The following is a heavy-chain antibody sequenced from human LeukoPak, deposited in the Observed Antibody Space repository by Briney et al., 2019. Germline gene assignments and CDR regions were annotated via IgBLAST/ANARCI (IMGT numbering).Heavy chain of an antibody. CDR1: GFTFSDYY. D-gene: IGHD6-19*01. V-gene: IGHV3-7*01. CDR3: ARDGSGWSVY. Sequence: PGGSLRLSCAASGFTFSDYYMSWIRQAPGKGLEWVANVKQDGSEKYYVDSVKGRFTISRDNAKNSLYLQMNSLRVEDTAVYYCARDGSGWSVYWGQGTLVTVSS. CDR2: VKQDGSEK. J-gene: IGHJ4*02.